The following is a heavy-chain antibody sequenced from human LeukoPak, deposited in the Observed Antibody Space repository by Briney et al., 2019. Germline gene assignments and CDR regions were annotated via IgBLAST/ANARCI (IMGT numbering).Heavy chain of an antibody. Sequence: GESLKISCKGSGYSFTSYWIGWVRQMPGKGLEWMGIIYPGDSDTRYSPSFQGQVTISADKSISTAYLQWSSLKASDTAMYYCARGLRYQLLREDEDDAFDIWGQGTMVTVSS. CDR3: ARGLRYQLLREDEDDAFDI. D-gene: IGHD2-2*01. V-gene: IGHV5-51*01. J-gene: IGHJ3*02. CDR2: IYPGDSDT. CDR1: GYSFTSYW.